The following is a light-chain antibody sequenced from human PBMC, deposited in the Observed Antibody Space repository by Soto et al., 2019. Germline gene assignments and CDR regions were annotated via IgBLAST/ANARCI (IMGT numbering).Light chain of an antibody. V-gene: IGKV1-5*01. Sequence: DIQMTQSPTTLSASVGDRVTITCWASQSIGSWLAWYQQKPGEAPKSLIYDASTLEAGVPSRFSGSGSGTEFTLTISSLQPEDFATYYCQQYDSYSPMFGQGTKVEIK. CDR2: DAS. CDR1: QSIGSW. CDR3: QQYDSYSPM. J-gene: IGKJ1*01.